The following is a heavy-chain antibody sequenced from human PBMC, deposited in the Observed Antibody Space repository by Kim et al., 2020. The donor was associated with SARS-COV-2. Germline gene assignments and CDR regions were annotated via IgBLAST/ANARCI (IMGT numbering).Heavy chain of an antibody. J-gene: IGHJ5*02. CDR3: ARGLRWFDL. V-gene: IGHV6-1*01. Sequence: NNEYAVSVKSRITNNPDTSQNQFPLHLNSVTPEDMAVYYCARGLRWFDLWGQGTLVTVSS. CDR2: NN. D-gene: IGHD2-21*01.